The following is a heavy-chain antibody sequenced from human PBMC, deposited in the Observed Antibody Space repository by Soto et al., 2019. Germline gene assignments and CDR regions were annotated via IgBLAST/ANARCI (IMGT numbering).Heavy chain of an antibody. CDR2: ISSSGSTI. Sequence: GGSLRLSCAASGFTFSDYYMSWIRQAPGKGLEWVSYISSSGSTIYYADSVKGRFTISRDNAKNSLYLQMNSLRAEDTAVYYCATDQISLSLLGELSLLEYWGQGTLVTVSS. D-gene: IGHD3-16*02. CDR3: ATDQISLSLLGELSLLEY. J-gene: IGHJ4*02. CDR1: GFTFSDYY. V-gene: IGHV3-11*01.